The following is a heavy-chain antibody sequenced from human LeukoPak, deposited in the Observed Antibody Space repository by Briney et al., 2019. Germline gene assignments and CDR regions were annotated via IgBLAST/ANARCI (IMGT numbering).Heavy chain of an antibody. Sequence: PSETLSLTCTVSGGSISSYYWSWIRQPPEKGLEWIGYIYYSGSTNYNPSLKSRVTISVDTSKNQFSLKLSSVTAAHTAVYYCARRAYSSGWYGIDYWGQGTLVTVSS. V-gene: IGHV4-59*01. CDR1: GGSISSYY. D-gene: IGHD6-19*01. CDR3: ARRAYSSGWYGIDY. J-gene: IGHJ4*02. CDR2: IYYSGST.